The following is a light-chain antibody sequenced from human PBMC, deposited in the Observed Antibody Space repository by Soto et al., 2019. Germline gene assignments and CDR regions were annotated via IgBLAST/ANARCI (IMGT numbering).Light chain of an antibody. CDR1: SSNIGAGYD. V-gene: IGLV1-40*01. CDR3: QSYDSSLSGHYV. Sequence: QSALTQPPSVSGAPGQRVTISCTGSSSNIGAGYDVHWYQQLPGTAPKVLIYGNSNRPSGVPDRFSGSKSGTSASLAITGLQAEDEADYYCQSYDSSLSGHYVFGTGTKVTVL. J-gene: IGLJ1*01. CDR2: GNS.